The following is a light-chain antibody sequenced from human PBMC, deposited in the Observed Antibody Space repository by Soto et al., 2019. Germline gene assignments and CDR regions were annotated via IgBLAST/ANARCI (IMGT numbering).Light chain of an antibody. V-gene: IGKV3-15*01. CDR2: GAS. J-gene: IGKJ1*01. CDR1: QSVSSN. CDR3: QQYDKWPQT. Sequence: EIVMTQSPATLSVSPGERATLPCRASQSVSSNLAWYQHKPGQAPRILIYGASTRATGIPARFSGRGAGTEFTLTISSLQSVDFAVYYCQQYDKWPQTFGQGTKVDI.